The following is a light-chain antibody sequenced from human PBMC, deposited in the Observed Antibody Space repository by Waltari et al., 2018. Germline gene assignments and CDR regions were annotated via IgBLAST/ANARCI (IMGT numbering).Light chain of an antibody. Sequence: DIVMTQSPESLAVPLGERATIHCKSSQSVLFTSNNKNYLAWYQQKPGQPPKLLIYWASTRESGVPDRFSGSGSGTEFTLTIDSLQAEDVAVYHCQQYYSVPRTFGQGP. CDR2: WAS. CDR1: QSVLFTSNNKNY. V-gene: IGKV4-1*01. CDR3: QQYYSVPRT. J-gene: IGKJ1*01.